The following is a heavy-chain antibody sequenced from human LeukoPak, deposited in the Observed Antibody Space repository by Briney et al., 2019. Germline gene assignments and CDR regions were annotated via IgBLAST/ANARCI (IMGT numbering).Heavy chain of an antibody. D-gene: IGHD3-10*01. J-gene: IGHJ6*03. CDR2: IYYSGST. V-gene: IGHV4-59*01. Sequence: PSETLSLTCTVSGGSISSYYWSWIRQPPGQGLEWIGYIYYSGSTNYNPSLKSRVTMSVDTSKNQFSLKVSSVTAADTAVYYCARVFDSGSQAYFYYMDVWGKGTTVTISS. CDR1: GGSISSYY. CDR3: ARVFDSGSQAYFYYMDV.